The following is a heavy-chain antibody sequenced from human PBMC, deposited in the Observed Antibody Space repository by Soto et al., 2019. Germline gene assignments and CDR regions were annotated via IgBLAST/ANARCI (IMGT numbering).Heavy chain of an antibody. CDR1: GFPFSNAW. CDR2: IKSKTDGGTT. D-gene: IGHD4-17*01. Sequence: GGSMRLSCAASGFPFSNAWMNWVRPAPGKGLEWVGRIKSKTDGGTTDYAAPVKGRFTISRDDSKNTLYLQMNSLKTEDTAVYYCTTDLVTTRSPYYYYYGMDVWGQGTTVTVSS. CDR3: TTDLVTTRSPYYYYYGMDV. J-gene: IGHJ6*02. V-gene: IGHV3-15*07.